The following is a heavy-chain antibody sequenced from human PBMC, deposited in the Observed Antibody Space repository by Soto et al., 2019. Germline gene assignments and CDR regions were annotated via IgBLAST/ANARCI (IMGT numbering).Heavy chain of an antibody. CDR2: ISSSSSYI. CDR3: ARALDNWYGMDV. CDR1: GFTFSSYC. V-gene: IGHV3-21*01. Sequence: EVQLVESGGGLVKPGGSLRLSCAASGFTFSSYCMNWVRQAPGKGLEWVSSISSSSSYIYYADSVKGRFTISRDNAKNSLYLQMNSLRAEDTAVYYCARALDNWYGMDVWGQWTTVTVSS. D-gene: IGHD1-20*01. J-gene: IGHJ6*02.